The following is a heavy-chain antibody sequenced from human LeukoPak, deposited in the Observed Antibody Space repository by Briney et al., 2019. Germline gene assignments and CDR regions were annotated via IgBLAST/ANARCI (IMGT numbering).Heavy chain of an antibody. CDR2: IYYSGST. D-gene: IGHD2-8*01. CDR1: GGSISSHY. V-gene: IGHV4-59*11. CDR3: ARGMDCTNGVCYLMDV. J-gene: IGHJ6*03. Sequence: PSETLSLTCTVSGGSISSHYWSWIRQPPGKGLEWIGYIYYSGSTNYNPSLKSRVTISVDTSKHQFSLKPSSVTAADTAVYYCARGMDCTNGVCYLMDVWGKGTTVTVSS.